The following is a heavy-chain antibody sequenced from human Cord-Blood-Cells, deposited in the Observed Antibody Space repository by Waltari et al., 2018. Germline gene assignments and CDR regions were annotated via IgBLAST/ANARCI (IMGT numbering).Heavy chain of an antibody. V-gene: IGHV3-7*01. CDR1: GFTFSSYW. CDR3: ARDYSGSY. CDR2: RKQDGSEK. J-gene: IGHJ4*02. D-gene: IGHD1-26*01. Sequence: EVQLVESGGGLVQPGGSLRRSCAASGFTFSSYWMSWVRKAPGKGGEWGGSRKQDGSEKYYGDSVKGRFTISRDNANNSLYLQMNSLRAEDTAVYYCARDYSGSYWGQGTLVTVSS.